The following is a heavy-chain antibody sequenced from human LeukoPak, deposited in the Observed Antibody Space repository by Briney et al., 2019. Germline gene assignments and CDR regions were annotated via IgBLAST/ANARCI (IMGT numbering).Heavy chain of an antibody. Sequence: PSETLSLTCTVSGGSFSTYYWSWIRQPPGKGLEWIGYIYYSGSTNYNPSLKSRVTISVDTSKNQFSLNLSSVTAADTAVYYCARRRKYCSGVSCYVAFDIWGQGTMVAVSS. V-gene: IGHV4-59*08. CDR2: IYYSGST. D-gene: IGHD2-15*01. J-gene: IGHJ3*02. CDR3: ARRRKYCSGVSCYVAFDI. CDR1: GGSFSTYY.